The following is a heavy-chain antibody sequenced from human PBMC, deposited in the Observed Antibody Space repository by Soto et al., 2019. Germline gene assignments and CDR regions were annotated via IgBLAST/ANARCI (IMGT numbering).Heavy chain of an antibody. Sequence: QVQLVQSGAEVKKPGASVKVYCKASGYTFTGYYMHWVRQAPGQGLEWMGWINPNSGGTNYAQKFQGGVTMTRDTSISTAYMELRRLRSDDTAVYYCAGGGVVPAAIKRNWFDPWGQGTLVTVSS. D-gene: IGHD2-2*01. V-gene: IGHV1-2*02. CDR1: GYTFTGYY. CDR2: INPNSGGT. J-gene: IGHJ5*02. CDR3: AGGGVVPAAIKRNWFDP.